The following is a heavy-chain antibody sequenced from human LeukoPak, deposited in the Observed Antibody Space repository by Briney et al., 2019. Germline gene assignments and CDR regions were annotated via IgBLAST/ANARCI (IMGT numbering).Heavy chain of an antibody. J-gene: IGHJ4*02. CDR2: IYYSGST. Sequence: SETLSLTCTVSGGSISSSSYYWGWIRQPPGTGLEWIGSIYYSGSTYYNPSLKSRVTISVDTSKNQFSLKLSSVTAADTAVYYCARGLGVVAASRIDYWGQGTLVTVSS. CDR3: ARGLGVVAASRIDY. CDR1: GGSISSSSYY. D-gene: IGHD2-15*01. V-gene: IGHV4-39*07.